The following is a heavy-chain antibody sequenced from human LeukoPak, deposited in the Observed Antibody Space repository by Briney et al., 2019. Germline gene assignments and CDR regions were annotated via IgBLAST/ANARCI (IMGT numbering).Heavy chain of an antibody. CDR2: IIPIFGTA. J-gene: IGHJ4*02. CDR3: ARDGVRGDYVFDY. V-gene: IGHV1-69*06. D-gene: IGHD4-17*01. Sequence: SVKVSCKASGGTFSSYAISWVRQAPGQGLEWMGGIIPIFGTANYAQKFQGRVTITADKSTSTAYMELSSLRSEDTAVYYCARDGVRGDYVFDYWGQGTLVTVSS. CDR1: GGTFSSYA.